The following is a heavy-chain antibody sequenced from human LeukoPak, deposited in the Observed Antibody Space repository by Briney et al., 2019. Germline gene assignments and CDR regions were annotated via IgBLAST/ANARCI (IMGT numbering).Heavy chain of an antibody. J-gene: IGHJ4*02. CDR1: GFTVSSNY. Sequence: PGGSLRLSCAASGFTVSSNYMSWVRQAPGKGLEWVSVIYSGGSTYYADSVKGRFTISRDNSKNTLYLQMNSLRAEDTAVYYCARVRYCSSTCCSNFDYWGQGTLVTVSS. CDR2: IYSGGST. V-gene: IGHV3-66*02. CDR3: ARVRYCSSTCCSNFDY. D-gene: IGHD2-2*01.